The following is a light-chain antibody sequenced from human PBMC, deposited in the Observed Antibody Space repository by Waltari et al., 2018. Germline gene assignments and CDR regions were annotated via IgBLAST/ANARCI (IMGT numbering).Light chain of an antibody. CDR1: SSDVGSSNL. CDR2: EGS. CDR3: CSYAGSNTWV. V-gene: IGLV2-23*01. J-gene: IGLJ3*02. Sequence: QSALTQPASVSGSPGQSITISCTGTSSDVGSSNLVFWSQHHPGKAPKLMIYEGSKRPSGVSNRFSGSKSGNTASLTISGLQAEDEADYYCCSYAGSNTWVFGEGTKLTVL.